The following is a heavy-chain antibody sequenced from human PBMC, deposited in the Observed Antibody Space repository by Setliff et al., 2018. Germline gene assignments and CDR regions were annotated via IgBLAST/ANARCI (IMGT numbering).Heavy chain of an antibody. CDR2: INNYNFNT. V-gene: IGHV1-18*01. D-gene: IGHD3-22*01. Sequence: GASVKVSCKVSGYTFTNYGITWVRQVPGQGLEWMGWINNYNFNTQYAQKFQGRVTMTRDTSTSTVFMELSSLRSEDTAVYYCARDRNDNYESSGYYYAGGYMDVWGKGTTVTVSS. J-gene: IGHJ6*03. CDR3: ARDRNDNYESSGYYYAGGYMDV. CDR1: GYTFTNYG.